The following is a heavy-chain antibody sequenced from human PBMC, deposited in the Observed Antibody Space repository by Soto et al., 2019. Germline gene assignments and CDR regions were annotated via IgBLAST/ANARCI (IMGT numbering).Heavy chain of an antibody. CDR3: ARGGVPEYYDFWSGYSRDYYYYYGMDV. CDR2: MNPNSGNT. D-gene: IGHD3-3*01. J-gene: IGHJ6*02. Sequence: ASVKVSCKASGYTFTSYDINWVRQATGQGLEWMGWMNPNSGNTGYAQKFQGRVTMTRNTSISTAYMELSSLRSEDPAVYYWARGGVPEYYDFWSGYSRDYYYYYGMDVWGQGTTVTVSS. CDR1: GYTFTSYD. V-gene: IGHV1-8*01.